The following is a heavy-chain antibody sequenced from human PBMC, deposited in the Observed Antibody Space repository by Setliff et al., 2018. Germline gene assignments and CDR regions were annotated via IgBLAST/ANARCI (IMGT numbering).Heavy chain of an antibody. V-gene: IGHV3-7*03. D-gene: IGHD5-18*01. CDR2: IKQDGREK. CDR3: ASGHRYGYLFEY. Sequence: PGGSLRLSCVVSGFNFSNYWMSWVRQVPGKGLEWVANIKQDGREKSYADSVKGRFTISRDNVRSSLFLQMNSLRVEDTAAYYCASGHRYGYLFEYWGQGTLVTVSS. CDR1: GFNFSNYW. J-gene: IGHJ4*02.